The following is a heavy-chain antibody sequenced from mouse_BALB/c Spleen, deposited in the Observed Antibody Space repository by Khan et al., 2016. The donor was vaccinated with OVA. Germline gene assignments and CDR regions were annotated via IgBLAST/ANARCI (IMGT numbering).Heavy chain of an antibody. CDR1: GYTFTDYY. CDR2: INPNNDDT. CDR3: EGGLLEV. Sequence: VQLQQSGPELVKPGASVKMSCKASGYTFTDYYMKWMKQSHGKTLEWIGDINPNNDDTFYNPKFKGKATLTVDKSSTTAYMQLTSLTSEDSAVYYCEGGLLEVWGAGTTVTVSS. V-gene: IGHV1-26*01. J-gene: IGHJ1*01.